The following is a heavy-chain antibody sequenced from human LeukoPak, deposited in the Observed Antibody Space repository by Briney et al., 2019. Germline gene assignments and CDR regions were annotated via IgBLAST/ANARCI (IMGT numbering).Heavy chain of an antibody. V-gene: IGHV3-48*03. Sequence: PGGSLRLSCAASGFTFSSYEMNWVRQAPGKGLEWVSYISSSGSTIYYADSVKGRFTISRDNAKNSLYLQMNSLRAEDTAVYYCAREFSGWYFSNLLNYFDYWGQGTLVTVSS. CDR2: ISSSGSTI. CDR3: AREFSGWYFSNLLNYFDY. CDR1: GFTFSSYE. D-gene: IGHD6-19*01. J-gene: IGHJ4*02.